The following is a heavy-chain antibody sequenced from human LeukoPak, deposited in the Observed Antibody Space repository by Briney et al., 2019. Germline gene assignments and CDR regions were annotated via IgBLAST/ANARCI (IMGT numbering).Heavy chain of an antibody. V-gene: IGHV3-21*01. CDR3: ARMRLRHAFDI. D-gene: IGHD4-17*01. Sequence: GGSLRLSCAASGFTFSSYSMTWVRQAPGKGLEWVSSISSSSSYIYYADSVKGRFTISRDNAMNSLYLQMNSLRAEDTAVYYCARMRLRHAFDIWGQGTMVTVSS. J-gene: IGHJ3*02. CDR1: GFTFSSYS. CDR2: ISSSSSYI.